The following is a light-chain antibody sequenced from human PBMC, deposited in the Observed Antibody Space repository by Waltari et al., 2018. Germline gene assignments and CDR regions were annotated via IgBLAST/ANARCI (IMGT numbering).Light chain of an antibody. CDR1: QSFGYN. J-gene: IGKJ5*01. CDR2: GAS. CDR3: QQYNNWQIT. V-gene: IGKV3-15*01. Sequence: VVMTQSPATLSVSPGERVTLSCRASQSFGYNLAWFQQQPGQAPRLLIYGASTRATDIPDRFSGSGSGTAFTLTISSLQSEDFANYYCQQYNNWQITFGQGTRLDLK.